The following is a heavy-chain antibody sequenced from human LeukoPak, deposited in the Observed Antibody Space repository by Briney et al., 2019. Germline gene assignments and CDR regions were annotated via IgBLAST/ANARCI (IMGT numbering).Heavy chain of an antibody. Sequence: ASVKVSCKASGYTFTSYYIHWLRQAPGHGLEWMGIINPSGASTSYAQKFQGRVTMTRDTSTSTVYMELSSLRSEDTAVYYCARGRGIAATTYTLGAFDIWGQGTMVTVSS. J-gene: IGHJ3*02. D-gene: IGHD6-13*01. CDR1: GYTFTSYY. CDR2: INPSGAST. V-gene: IGHV1-46*01. CDR3: ARGRGIAATTYTLGAFDI.